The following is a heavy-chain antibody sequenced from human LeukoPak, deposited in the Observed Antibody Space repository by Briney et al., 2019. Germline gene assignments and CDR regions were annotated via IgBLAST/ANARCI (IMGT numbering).Heavy chain of an antibody. D-gene: IGHD6-13*01. V-gene: IGHV1-69*13. CDR3: ARESEVFIPGAAGREAFDI. CDR1: GATFSSYA. Sequence: ASVKLSCKASGATFSSYAISWVRQAPGQGLEWVGGIIPIFGTANYAQKFQGRVTITADESTSTAYMELSSLRSEDTAVYYCARESEVFIPGAAGREAFDIWGQGTMVTVSS. J-gene: IGHJ3*02. CDR2: IIPIFGTA.